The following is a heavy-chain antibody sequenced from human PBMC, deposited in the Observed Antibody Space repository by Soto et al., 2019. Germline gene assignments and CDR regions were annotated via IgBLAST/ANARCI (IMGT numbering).Heavy chain of an antibody. Sequence: PXGSLRLSCSASGFTFNSYVMTWVRQAPGEGLEWVSSISRSGRGSAYYADSVKGRFTISRDNSENTLFLQMNNLRDEDTALYYCARGRYLDSSDYWVANLPFDHWGLGTLVTVSS. V-gene: IGHV3-23*01. CDR3: ARGRYLDSSDYWVANLPFDH. D-gene: IGHD3-22*01. J-gene: IGHJ4*02. CDR1: GFTFNSYV. CDR2: ISRSGRGSA.